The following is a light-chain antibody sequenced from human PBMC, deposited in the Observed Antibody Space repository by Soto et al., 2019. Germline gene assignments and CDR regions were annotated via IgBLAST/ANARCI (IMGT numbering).Light chain of an antibody. CDR1: SSDVGAYNY. J-gene: IGLJ1*01. V-gene: IGLV2-8*01. CDR3: SSYAGNNIYV. CDR2: DVN. Sequence: QSVLTQPPSAPGSPGQSVTISCTGSSSDVGAYNYVAWYQQRPGKAPKLMISDVNKRPSGVPDRFSGSKSGNTASLTVSGLQAEDEADYYCSSYAGNNIYVFGAGNKVTVL.